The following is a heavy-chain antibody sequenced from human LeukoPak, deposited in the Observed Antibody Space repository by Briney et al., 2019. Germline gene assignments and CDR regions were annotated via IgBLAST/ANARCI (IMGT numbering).Heavy chain of an antibody. CDR2: IGSRTGHI. CDR1: GFTFSDYG. CDR3: ARGIVGTTDTTFDY. V-gene: IGHV3-21*01. J-gene: IGHJ4*02. D-gene: IGHD1-26*01. Sequence: KSGGSLRLSRAASGFTFSDYGMNWVRQAPGQGLEWVSSIGSRTGHIFFADSVKGRFTISRDDAKNSLYLQMSSLRAGDTAVYFCARGIVGTTDTTFDYWGQGILVTVSS.